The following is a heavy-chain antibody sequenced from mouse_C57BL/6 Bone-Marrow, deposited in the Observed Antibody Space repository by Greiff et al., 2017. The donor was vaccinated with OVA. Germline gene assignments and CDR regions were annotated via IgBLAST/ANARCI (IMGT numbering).Heavy chain of an antibody. CDR2: INYDGSST. Sequence: EVQVVESEGGLVQPGSSMKLSCTASGFTFSDYYMAWVRQVPEKGLEWVANINYDGSSTYYLDSLKSRFIISRDNAKNILYLQMSSLKSEDTATYYCAREAGSPYYYAMDYWGQGTSVTVSS. CDR1: GFTFSDYY. J-gene: IGHJ4*01. V-gene: IGHV5-16*01. D-gene: IGHD1-1*01. CDR3: AREAGSPYYYAMDY.